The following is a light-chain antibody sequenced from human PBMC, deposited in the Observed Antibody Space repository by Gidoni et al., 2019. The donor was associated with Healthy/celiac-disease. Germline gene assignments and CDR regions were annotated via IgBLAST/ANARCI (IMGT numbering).Light chain of an antibody. V-gene: IGKV3-15*01. CDR2: GAS. Sequence: SPSTLSVSAGERSTITCRASQSVSSNLAWYQQKPGKAPRLLIYGASTRATGIPARFSGSGSGTEFTLTISSLQSEDFAVYYCQQYNNWPLTFGQGTKVEIK. CDR1: QSVSSN. J-gene: IGKJ1*01. CDR3: QQYNNWPLT.